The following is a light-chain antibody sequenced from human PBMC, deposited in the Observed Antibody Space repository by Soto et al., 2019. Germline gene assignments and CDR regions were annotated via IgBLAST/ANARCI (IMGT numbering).Light chain of an antibody. J-gene: IGKJ1*01. CDR1: QSVRSSY. CDR3: QQFGSSPPT. CDR2: DAP. V-gene: IGKV3-20*01. Sequence: EIVLTQSPGTLSLSPGERATLSCRASQSVRSSYLAWYQQKPGQAPRLLMYDAPSRATGIPDRFSGSGSGTDFTLTISRLEPEDFAVYYCQQFGSSPPTFGQGTKVEIK.